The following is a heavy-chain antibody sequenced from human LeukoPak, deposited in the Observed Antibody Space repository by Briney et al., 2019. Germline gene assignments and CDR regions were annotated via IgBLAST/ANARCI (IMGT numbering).Heavy chain of an antibody. Sequence: SVKVSCKASGGTFSSYAISWVRQAPGQGLEWMGRIIPILGIANYAQKFQGRVTITADKSTSTAYMELSSLRSEDTAVYYCAREYCSSTSCYLDYWGQGTLVTVSS. CDR3: AREYCSSTSCYLDY. V-gene: IGHV1-69*04. J-gene: IGHJ4*02. CDR1: GGTFSSYA. CDR2: IIPILGIA. D-gene: IGHD2-2*01.